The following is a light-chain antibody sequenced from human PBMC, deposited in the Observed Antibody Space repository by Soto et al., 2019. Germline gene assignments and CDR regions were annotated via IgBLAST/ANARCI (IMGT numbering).Light chain of an antibody. J-gene: IGKJ1*01. CDR1: QSPLHSNGYNY. CDR3: QQSYSTPLT. CDR2: AAS. Sequence: DIVMTQSPLSLPVTPGEPASISCRSSQSPLHSNGYNYLDWYLQKPGQSPQLLIYAASSLQSGVPSRFGGSGSGTDFTLTISSLQPEDFATYYCQQSYSTPLTFGQGTKVDIK. V-gene: IGKV2-28*01.